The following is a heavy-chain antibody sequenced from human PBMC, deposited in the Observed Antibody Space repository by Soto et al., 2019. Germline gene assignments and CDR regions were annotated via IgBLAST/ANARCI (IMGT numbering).Heavy chain of an antibody. Sequence: QLQLQESGSGLVKPSQTLSLTCAVSGGSISSGGYSWNWIRQPPGKGLEWIGYIYHSGSTYYNPSLKSRVAISVDRSKNQFSLKLSSVTAADTAVYYCASISTSYYYGMDVWGQGTTVSVSS. CDR1: GGSISSGGYS. CDR3: ASISTSYYYGMDV. J-gene: IGHJ6*02. V-gene: IGHV4-30-2*01. CDR2: IYHSGST. D-gene: IGHD2-2*01.